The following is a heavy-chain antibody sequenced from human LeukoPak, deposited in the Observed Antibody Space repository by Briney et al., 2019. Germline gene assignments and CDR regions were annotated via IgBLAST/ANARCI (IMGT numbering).Heavy chain of an antibody. CDR2: IYTSGST. CDR1: GGSISSGSYY. D-gene: IGHD3-3*01. J-gene: IGHJ6*03. CDR3: ARGMVYDFWSGYYPLYYYYMDV. Sequence: PSETLSLTCTVSGGSISSGSYYWSWIRQPAGKGLEWIGRIYTSGSTNYNPSLKSRVTISVDTSKNQFSLKLSSVTAADTAVYYCARGMVYDFWSGYYPLYYYYMDVWGKGTTVTVSS. V-gene: IGHV4-61*02.